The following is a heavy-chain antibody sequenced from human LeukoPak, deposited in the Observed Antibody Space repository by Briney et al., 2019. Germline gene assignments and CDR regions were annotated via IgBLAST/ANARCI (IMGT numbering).Heavy chain of an antibody. J-gene: IGHJ5*02. V-gene: IGHV4-39*01. CDR1: GGSISSSSYY. D-gene: IGHD4-23*01. Sequence: SETLSLTCTGSGGSISSSSYYWGWIRQPPGKGLEWIGSIYYSGSTYYNPSLKSRVTISVDTSKNQFSLKLSSVTAADTAVYYCARGARVTRINWFDPWGQGTLVTVSS. CDR3: ARGARVTRINWFDP. CDR2: IYYSGST.